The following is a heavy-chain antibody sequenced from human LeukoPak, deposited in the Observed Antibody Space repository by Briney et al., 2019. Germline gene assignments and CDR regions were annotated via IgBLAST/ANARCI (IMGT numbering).Heavy chain of an antibody. CDR3: ARADLPLMVRGVIRAPDY. Sequence: ASVKVSCKASGYTFTSYYMHWVRQAPGQGLEWMGIINPSGGSTSYAQKFQGRVTMTRDTSTSTVYTELSSLRSEDTAVYYCARADLPLMVRGVIRAPDYWGQGTLVTVSS. V-gene: IGHV1-46*01. CDR1: GYTFTSYY. CDR2: INPSGGST. J-gene: IGHJ4*02. D-gene: IGHD3-10*01.